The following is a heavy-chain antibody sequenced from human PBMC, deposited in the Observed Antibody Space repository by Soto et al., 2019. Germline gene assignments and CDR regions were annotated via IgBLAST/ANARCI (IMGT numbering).Heavy chain of an antibody. V-gene: IGHV4-59*08. CDR3: ARVSAGRFLEWLLFDY. D-gene: IGHD3-3*01. Sequence: SVPCSVADGYSSSYYWRRIMKHPRKGLEWIGYIYYSGSTNYNPSLKSRVTISVDTSKNQFSLKLSSVTAADTAVYYCARVSAGRFLEWLLFDYWGQGTLVTVSS. CDR2: IYYSGST. J-gene: IGHJ4*02. CDR1: DGYSSSYY.